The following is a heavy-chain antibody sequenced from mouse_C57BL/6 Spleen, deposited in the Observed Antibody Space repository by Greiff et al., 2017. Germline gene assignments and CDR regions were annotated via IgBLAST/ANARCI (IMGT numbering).Heavy chain of an antibody. D-gene: IGHD1-1*01. V-gene: IGHV1-63*01. CDR1: GYTFTNYW. Sequence: VQLQQSGAELVRPGTSVKMSCKASGYTFTNYWIGWAKQRPGHGLEWIGDIYPGGGYTKYNEKFKGKATLTADKSSSTAYMQFSSLTSEDSAIDYCARGDGSSTDYFDYWGQGTTLTVSS. J-gene: IGHJ2*01. CDR3: ARGDGSSTDYFDY. CDR2: IYPGGGYT.